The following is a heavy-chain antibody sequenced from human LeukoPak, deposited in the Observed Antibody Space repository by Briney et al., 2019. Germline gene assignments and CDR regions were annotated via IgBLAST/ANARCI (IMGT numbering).Heavy chain of an antibody. J-gene: IGHJ4*02. CDR2: ISSNGVST. Sequence: PGGSLRLSCSASGFTFGTCAMHWARQAPGKGLEFVSGISSNGVSTYYADSVKGRFTISRDNSKNTLYLQMRSLRAEDTAVYYCVRSGGDSPTRHYFDYWGQGTLVTVSS. CDR1: GFTFGTCA. V-gene: IGHV3-64*02. CDR3: VRSGGDSPTRHYFDY. D-gene: IGHD2-21*02.